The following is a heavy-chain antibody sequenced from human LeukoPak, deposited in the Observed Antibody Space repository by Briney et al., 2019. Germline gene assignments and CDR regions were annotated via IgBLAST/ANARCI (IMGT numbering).Heavy chain of an antibody. D-gene: IGHD3-22*01. V-gene: IGHV4-38-2*02. CDR1: GYSISSGYY. J-gene: IGHJ4*02. CDR2: IYNSGST. Sequence: SETLSLTCTVSGYSISSGYYWGWIRQSPGKGLEWIGSIYNSGSTYYNPSLKSRITISVDTSKNQFSLRLSSVAAADTAVYYCARQGVYYYDRVDYWGQGTLVTVSS. CDR3: ARQGVYYYDRVDY.